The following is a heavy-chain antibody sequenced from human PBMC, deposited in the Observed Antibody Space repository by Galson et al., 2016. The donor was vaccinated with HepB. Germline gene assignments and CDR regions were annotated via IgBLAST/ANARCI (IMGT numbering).Heavy chain of an antibody. CDR3: AKVAVRSNFPNYYGMDV. J-gene: IGHJ6*01. D-gene: IGHD4-11*01. V-gene: IGHV3-23*01. CDR2: ISANGDDT. Sequence: SLRLSCAASEFSFSIFAMTWVRQAPGRWLEWVSGISANGDDTYYADSVKGRFIISRDNSKSTLYLQMNSLRAEDTAVYYCAKVAVRSNFPNYYGMDVWGRGTMVTVS. CDR1: EFSFSIFA.